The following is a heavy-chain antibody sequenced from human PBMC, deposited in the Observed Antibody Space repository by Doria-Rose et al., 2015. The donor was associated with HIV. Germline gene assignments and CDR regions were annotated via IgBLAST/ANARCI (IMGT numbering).Heavy chain of an antibody. CDR3: AREATGILDY. CDR2: INHGGGT. D-gene: IGHD3-9*01. CDR1: DGYFSGYS. Sequence: QVQLQQWGAGLLKPSETLSLTCAVYDGYFSGYSWSRIRQAPGKGLEWIGEINHGGGTNYNPSLNSRVTISLDMSKNQFSLNLTSVTAADSGIYYCAREATGILDYWGQGNLVTVSS. V-gene: IGHV4-34*01. J-gene: IGHJ4*02.